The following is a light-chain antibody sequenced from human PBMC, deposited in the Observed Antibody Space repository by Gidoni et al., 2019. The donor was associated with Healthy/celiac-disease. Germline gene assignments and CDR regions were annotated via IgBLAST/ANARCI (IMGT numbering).Light chain of an antibody. Sequence: DLQMTQSPSSLSASVGDRVTIPCRASQSISSYLNWYQQKPGKAPKLLIYAASSLQSGVPSSFSGSASGTDFTLTSSSLQPEDFATYYCQQSYSTPPGFXXXTKLEIK. CDR1: QSISSY. CDR2: AAS. CDR3: QQSYSTPPG. V-gene: IGKV1-39*01. J-gene: IGKJ2*03.